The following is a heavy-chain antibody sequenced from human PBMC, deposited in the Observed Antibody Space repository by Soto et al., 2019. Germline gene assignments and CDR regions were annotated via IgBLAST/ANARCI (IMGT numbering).Heavy chain of an antibody. CDR3: ARAGGCGGDCYSHYFDY. CDR1: GFTFSSYV. D-gene: IGHD2-21*02. Sequence: QVQLVESGGGVVQPGRSLRLSCAASGFTFSSYVMHWVRQAPGKGLEWVAVISYDGSNKYYADSVKGRFTISRDNSKNTLYLQMNSLRAEDTAVYYCARAGGCGGDCYSHYFDYWGQGTLVTVSS. CDR2: ISYDGSNK. V-gene: IGHV3-30-3*01. J-gene: IGHJ4*02.